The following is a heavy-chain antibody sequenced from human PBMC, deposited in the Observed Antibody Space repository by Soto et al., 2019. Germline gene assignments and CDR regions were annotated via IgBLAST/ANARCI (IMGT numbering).Heavy chain of an antibody. Sequence: GGSLRLSCTASGFTFGDYAMSWVRQAPGKGLEWVGFIRSKAYGGTTEYAASVKGRFTISRDDSKSIAYLQMNSLKTEDTAVYYCTSLQMATTYYYYGMDVWGQGTTVTVS. CDR2: IRSKAYGGTT. J-gene: IGHJ6*02. CDR1: GFTFGDYA. V-gene: IGHV3-49*04. CDR3: TSLQMATTYYYYGMDV. D-gene: IGHD5-12*01.